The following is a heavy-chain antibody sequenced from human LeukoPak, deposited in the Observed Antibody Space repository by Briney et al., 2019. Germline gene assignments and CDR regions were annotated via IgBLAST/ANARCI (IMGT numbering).Heavy chain of an antibody. J-gene: IGHJ6*02. CDR3: AAAGPPYYYDSSGYYYYYGMDV. Sequence: SVKVSCKASGFTFTSSAMQWVRQARGQRLEWIGWIVVGSGNTNYAQKFQERVTITRDMSTSTAYMELSSLRSEDTAMYYCAAAGPPYYYDSSGYYYYYGMDVWGQGTTVTVSS. D-gene: IGHD3-22*01. V-gene: IGHV1-58*02. CDR1: GFTFTSSA. CDR2: IVVGSGNT.